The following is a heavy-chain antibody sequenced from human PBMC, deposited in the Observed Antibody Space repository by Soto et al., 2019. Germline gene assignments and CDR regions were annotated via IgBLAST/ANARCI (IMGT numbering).Heavy chain of an antibody. CDR1: GDSFTNYA. Sequence: QVLLVQSGAEMKQPGSSVSVSCRASGDSFTNYAFTWVRQAPGQGPEWLGGIILALGTPHYSQRFQGGLTITADASSSTVYMELGSLRLDDTAVYYCGRYCTNTKCRGGYYLDLWGQGTLLTVSS. CDR2: IILALGTP. D-gene: IGHD2-8*01. CDR3: GRYCTNTKCRGGYYLDL. V-gene: IGHV1-69*01. J-gene: IGHJ5*02.